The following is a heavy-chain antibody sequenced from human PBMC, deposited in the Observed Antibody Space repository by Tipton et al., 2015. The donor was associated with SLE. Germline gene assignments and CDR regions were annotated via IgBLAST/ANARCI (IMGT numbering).Heavy chain of an antibody. V-gene: IGHV3-30*17. Sequence: FTISRDNAKNTLYLQMNSLRLEDTAVYYCATDPLYGLDVWGQGTTVTVSS. CDR3: ATDPLYGLDV. J-gene: IGHJ6*02.